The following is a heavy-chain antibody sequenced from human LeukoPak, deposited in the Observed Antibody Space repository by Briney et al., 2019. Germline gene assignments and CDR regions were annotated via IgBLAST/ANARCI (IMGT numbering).Heavy chain of an antibody. J-gene: IGHJ4*02. CDR2: INPSGGST. V-gene: IGHV1-46*01. CDR1: GYTFTSYY. D-gene: IGHD3-10*01. CDR3: AGGFGSGSYYGY. Sequence: PGASVKVSCKASGYTFTSYYMHWVRQAPGQGLEWMGIINPSGGSTSYAQKFQGRVTMTRDMSTSTAYMELSSLRSEDTAVYYCAGGFGSGSYYGYWGQGTLVTVSS.